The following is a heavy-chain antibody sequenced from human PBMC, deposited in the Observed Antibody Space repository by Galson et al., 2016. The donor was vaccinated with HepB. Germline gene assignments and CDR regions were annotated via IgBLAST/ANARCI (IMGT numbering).Heavy chain of an antibody. J-gene: IGHJ4*02. CDR3: ARLGVVPPAGSHFDY. CDR2: IIPILGTS. Sequence: SVKVSCKASGGTFNSYGISWVRQAPGQGLEWMGGIIPILGTSNYAQKFQGRVTITADESTSTAYMELTRLRSEDTAVYYCARLGVVPPAGSHFDYWGQGTLVTVSS. D-gene: IGHD2-2*01. CDR1: GGTFNSYG. V-gene: IGHV1-69*13.